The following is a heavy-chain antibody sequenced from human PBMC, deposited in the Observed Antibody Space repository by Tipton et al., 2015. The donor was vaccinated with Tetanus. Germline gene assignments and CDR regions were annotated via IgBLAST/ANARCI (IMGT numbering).Heavy chain of an antibody. CDR2: ISGSGGST. D-gene: IGHD4-17*01. J-gene: IGHJ3*02. V-gene: IGHV3-23*01. Sequence: SLRLSCAASGFTFSSYAMSWVRQAPGKGLEWVSAISGSGGSTYYADSVKGRFTISRDNSKNTLYLQMNSLRAEDTAVYYCANDYGDPPPTPEGAFDIWGQGTMVTVSS. CDR3: ANDYGDPPPTPEGAFDI. CDR1: GFTFSSYA.